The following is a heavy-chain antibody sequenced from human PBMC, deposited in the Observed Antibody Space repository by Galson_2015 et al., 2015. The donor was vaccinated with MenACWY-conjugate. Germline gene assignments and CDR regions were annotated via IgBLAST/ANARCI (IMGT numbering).Heavy chain of an antibody. V-gene: IGHV3-21*01. CDR1: GFTFSSYS. CDR3: ARDRSCSGGSCYSDY. Sequence: SLRLSCAASGFTFSSYSMNWVRQAPGKGLEWVSSISSSSSYIYYADSVKGRFTISRDNAKNSLYLQMNSLRAEDTAVYYCARDRSCSGGSCYSDYWGQGTLVTVSS. CDR2: ISSSSSYI. J-gene: IGHJ4*02. D-gene: IGHD2-15*01.